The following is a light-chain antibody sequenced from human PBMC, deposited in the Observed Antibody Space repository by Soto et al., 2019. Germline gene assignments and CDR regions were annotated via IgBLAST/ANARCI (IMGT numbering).Light chain of an antibody. CDR1: RPISTN. CDR2: DAS. Sequence: EIVMTQSPVTLSVSPGERATFSCRASRPISTNLAWYQQKPGQAPRLLIFDASTRAIGIPGRFSGGGSGTEFTLPVSSLQSEDIAVYYCQQYFHQYSFGQGTKLEIK. V-gene: IGKV3-15*01. J-gene: IGKJ2*01. CDR3: QQYFHQYS.